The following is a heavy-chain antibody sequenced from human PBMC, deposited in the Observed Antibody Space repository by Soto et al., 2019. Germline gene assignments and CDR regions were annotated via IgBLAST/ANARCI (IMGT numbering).Heavy chain of an antibody. CDR3: ARDRYYYDSSGYYGNFAY. D-gene: IGHD3-22*01. V-gene: IGHV4-34*01. CDR1: GGSFSGYY. CDR2: INHSGST. J-gene: IGHJ4*02. Sequence: PSETLSLTCAVYGGSFSGYYWSWIRQPPGKGLEWIGEINHSGSTNYNPSLKSRVTISVDTSKNQFSLKLSSVTAADTAVYYCARDRYYYDSSGYYGNFAYWGQGTLVTVSS.